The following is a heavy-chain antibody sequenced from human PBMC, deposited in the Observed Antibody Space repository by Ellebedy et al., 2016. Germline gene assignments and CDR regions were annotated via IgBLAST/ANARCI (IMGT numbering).Heavy chain of an antibody. CDR1: GFTFSSYA. Sequence: GESLKISCAASGFTFSSYAMSWVRQAPGKGLEWVSAISGSGGSTYYADSVKGRFTISRDNSKNTLYLQMNSLRAEDTAVYYCARDRVMYYDILTGSSSFDYWGQGTLVTVSS. J-gene: IGHJ4*02. D-gene: IGHD3-9*01. CDR2: ISGSGGST. CDR3: ARDRVMYYDILTGSSSFDY. V-gene: IGHV3-23*01.